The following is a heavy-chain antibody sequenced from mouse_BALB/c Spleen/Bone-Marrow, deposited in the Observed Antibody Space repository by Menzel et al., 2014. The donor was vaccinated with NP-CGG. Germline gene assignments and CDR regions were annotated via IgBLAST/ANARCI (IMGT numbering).Heavy chain of an antibody. CDR3: AREKYGNYYAMGY. V-gene: IGHV2-6-7*01. Sequence: VKLMESGPGLVAPSQSLSITCTVSGFSLTDYGINWVRQPPGKGLEWLGMIWGDGTTDYNSALRSRLSINKDNSRSQVFLKMNSLQTDDTARYYCAREKYGNYYAMGYCGQATSVTVSS. CDR2: IWGDGTT. D-gene: IGHD2-10*02. CDR1: GFSLTDYG. J-gene: IGHJ4*01.